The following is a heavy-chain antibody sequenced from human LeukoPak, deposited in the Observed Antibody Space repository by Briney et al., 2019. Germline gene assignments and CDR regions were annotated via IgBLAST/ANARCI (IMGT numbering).Heavy chain of an antibody. J-gene: IGHJ4*02. CDR1: GFTFSSCS. CDR3: ARDSSGSSFDY. Sequence: PGGSLRLSCAASGFTFSSCSMNWVRQAPGKGLEWVSFISSSRRYIYYADSVKGRFTISRDNDKNSLYLQMNSLRAEDTAVYYCARDSSGSSFDYWGQGTLVTVSS. V-gene: IGHV3-21*01. CDR2: ISSSRRYI. D-gene: IGHD1-26*01.